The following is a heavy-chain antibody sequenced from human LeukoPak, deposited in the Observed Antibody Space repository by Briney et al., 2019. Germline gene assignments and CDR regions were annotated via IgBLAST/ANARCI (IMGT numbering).Heavy chain of an antibody. CDR2: INPNSGGT. Sequence: ASVKVSCKASGYTFTGYYMHWVRQAPGQGLEWMGWINPNSGGTNYAQKFQGRVTMTRDTSISTAYMELSRLRSDDTAVYYCARGSFLEWIDYYYYGMDVWGQGTTVTVSS. D-gene: IGHD3-3*01. CDR1: GYTFTGYY. V-gene: IGHV1-2*02. CDR3: ARGSFLEWIDYYYYGMDV. J-gene: IGHJ6*02.